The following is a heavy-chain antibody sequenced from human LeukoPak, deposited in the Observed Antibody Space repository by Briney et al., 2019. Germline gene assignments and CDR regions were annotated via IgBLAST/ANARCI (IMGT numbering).Heavy chain of an antibody. CDR2: IYYSGST. D-gene: IGHD4-17*01. Sequence: RASETLSLTCTVSGGSISSYYWSWIRQPPGKGLEWIGYIYYSGSTNYNPSLKSRVTISVDTSDNQFSLKLTSVTAADTAVYFCARGMTTANYWGQGTLVTVSS. CDR3: ARGMTTANY. J-gene: IGHJ4*02. V-gene: IGHV4-59*01. CDR1: GGSISSYY.